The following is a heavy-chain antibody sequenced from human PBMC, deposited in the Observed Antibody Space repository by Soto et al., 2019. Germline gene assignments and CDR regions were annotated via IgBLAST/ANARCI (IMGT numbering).Heavy chain of an antibody. Sequence: GGSLRLSCAASGFTFRSYVMHWVRQAPGKGLEWVALITTDGSTKSYADSVKGRFTISRDNAKNTLYLQMNNLRAEDTAIYACAKENVCDCGAGSNYHHCLDVWGQGTTVTVSS. J-gene: IGHJ6*02. CDR2: ITTDGSTK. V-gene: IGHV3-30*18. CDR1: GFTFRSYV. CDR3: AKENVCDCGAGSNYHHCLDV. D-gene: IGHD3-10*01.